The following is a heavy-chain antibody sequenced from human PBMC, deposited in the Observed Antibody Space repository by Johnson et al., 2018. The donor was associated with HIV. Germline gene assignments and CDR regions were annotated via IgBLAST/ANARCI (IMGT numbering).Heavy chain of an antibody. CDR2: ISYDGSEK. CDR1: GFTFSDYY. D-gene: IGHD3-10*01. J-gene: IGHJ3*02. V-gene: IGHV3-30*14. Sequence: QVQLVESGGGLVQPGGSLRLSCAASGFTFSDYYMSWIRQAPGKGLEWVAVISYDGSEKHFADSVRGRFTISRDNSKNTLYLQMTSLRAEDTAVYYCVRGLLWFGELLEAFDIWGQGTMVTVSS. CDR3: VRGLLWFGELLEAFDI.